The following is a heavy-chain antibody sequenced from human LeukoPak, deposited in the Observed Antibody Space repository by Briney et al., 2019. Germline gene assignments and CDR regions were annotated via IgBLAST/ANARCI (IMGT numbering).Heavy chain of an antibody. V-gene: IGHV4-34*01. Sequence: SETLSLTCAVYGGSFSGYYWSWIRQPPGKGLEWIGEINHSGSTNYNPSLKSRVTISVDTSKNQFSLKLSSVTAADTAVYYWARGAYYIAARHLFDYWGQGTLVTVSS. CDR2: INHSGST. CDR1: GGSFSGYY. CDR3: ARGAYYIAARHLFDY. D-gene: IGHD6-6*01. J-gene: IGHJ4*02.